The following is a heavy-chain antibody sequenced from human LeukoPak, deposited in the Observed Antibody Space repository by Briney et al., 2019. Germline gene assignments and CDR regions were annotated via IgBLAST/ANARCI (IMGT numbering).Heavy chain of an antibody. V-gene: IGHV1-2*02. CDR2: VNPKSGAT. CDR1: GYTFTDYY. Sequence: GASARVSCKASGYTFTDYYLHWLRQAPGQGLEWMGWVNPKSGATNYAQRFQGRVTMTWQTSISTGNMELSSLRSDDTAVYYCARAYEYGWFDPWGQGTLVTVSS. J-gene: IGHJ5*02. D-gene: IGHD4/OR15-4a*01. CDR3: ARAYEYGWFDP.